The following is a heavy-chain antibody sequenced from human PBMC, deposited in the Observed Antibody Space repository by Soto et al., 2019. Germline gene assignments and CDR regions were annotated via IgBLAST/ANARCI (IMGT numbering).Heavy chain of an antibody. CDR2: IYPSGTT. J-gene: IGHJ5*02. CDR3: ARGIYSKVGATIWFDP. D-gene: IGHD1-26*01. V-gene: IGHV4-4*07. Sequence: KTSETLSLTCTVSGGSINSYYWSWIRQPAGKGLEWIGRIYPSGTTNYNPSLKSRVTMSVDTSKNRFSLKLSSVTAADTAVYYCARGIYSKVGATIWFDPWGQGTLVTVSS. CDR1: GGSINSYY.